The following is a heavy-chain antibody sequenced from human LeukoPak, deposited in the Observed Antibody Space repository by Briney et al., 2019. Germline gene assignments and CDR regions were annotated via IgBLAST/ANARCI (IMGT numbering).Heavy chain of an antibody. CDR2: INPNSGGT. D-gene: IGHD2-15*01. CDR3: ASCPWYCSGGSCFHMNWFDP. Sequence: ASVKVSCKASGYTFTGYYMHWVRQAPGQGLEWMGWINPNSGGTNYAQKFQGRVTMTRDTSISTAYIELSRLRSDDTAVYYCASCPWYCSGGSCFHMNWFDPWGQGTLVTVSS. J-gene: IGHJ5*02. V-gene: IGHV1-2*02. CDR1: GYTFTGYY.